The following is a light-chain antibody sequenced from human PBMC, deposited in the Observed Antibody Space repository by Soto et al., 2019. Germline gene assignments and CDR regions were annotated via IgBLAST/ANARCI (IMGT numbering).Light chain of an antibody. J-gene: IGKJ2*01. CDR2: GAS. V-gene: IGKV3-20*01. CDR3: QQYDSSPYT. CDR1: QSIGSSF. Sequence: EIVLTQSPGTLSLSPGEGAALSCRASQSIGSSFLAWSQQKPGQAHRLRIYGASSRATGIPDRFSGSESGTDFTLTISRLEPEDFAVYYCQQYDSSPYTLGQGTKLELK.